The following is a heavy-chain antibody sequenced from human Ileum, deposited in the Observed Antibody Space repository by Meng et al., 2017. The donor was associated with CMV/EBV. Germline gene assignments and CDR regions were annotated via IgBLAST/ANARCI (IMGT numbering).Heavy chain of an antibody. CDR1: GFTLSRFS. D-gene: IGHD3-16*02. V-gene: IGHV3-48*04. Sequence: GGSLRLSCVASGFTLSRFSMNWVRQAPGKGLEWVSYISPSSTVIHYTDSVKGRFTISRDDAKNSVYLQMDSLRGDDAAKYYCARDRDFGVIWGMDVWGQGTMVNVSS. CDR2: ISPSSTVI. CDR3: ARDRDFGVIWGMDV. J-gene: IGHJ6*02.